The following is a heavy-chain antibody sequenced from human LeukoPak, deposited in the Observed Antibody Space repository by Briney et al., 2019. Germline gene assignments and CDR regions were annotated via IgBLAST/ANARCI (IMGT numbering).Heavy chain of an antibody. CDR2: MNPNSGNT. Sequence: GASVKVSCKASGYTFTSYDINWVRQATGQGLEWMGWMNPNSGNTGYAQKFQGRVTMTRNTSISTAYMELSSLRSEDTAVYYCARASFRCSSTSCVSYYGMDVWGRGTTVTVSS. J-gene: IGHJ6*02. D-gene: IGHD2-2*01. V-gene: IGHV1-8*01. CDR1: GYTFTSYD. CDR3: ARASFRCSSTSCVSYYGMDV.